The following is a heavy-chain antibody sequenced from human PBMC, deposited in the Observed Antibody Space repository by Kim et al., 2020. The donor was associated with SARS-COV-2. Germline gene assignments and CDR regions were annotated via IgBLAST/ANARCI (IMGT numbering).Heavy chain of an antibody. D-gene: IGHD3-10*01. J-gene: IGHJ5*02. V-gene: IGHV1-46*01. CDR2: INSSGGRT. CDR1: GYTFTSYY. CDR3: ARDSWFGDRSLDP. Sequence: ASVKVSCKASGYTFTSYYMHWVRQAPGQGLEWMGIINSSGGRTSYAQKFQGRVTMTRDTSTSTVYMELRSLRSDDTAVYYCARDSWFGDRSLDPWGQGTLVTVSS.